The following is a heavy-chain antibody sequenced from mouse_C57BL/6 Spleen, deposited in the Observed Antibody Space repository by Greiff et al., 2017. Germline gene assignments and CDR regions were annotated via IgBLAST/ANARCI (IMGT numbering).Heavy chain of an antibody. CDR1: GFTFSSYA. CDR2: ISSGGDYN. V-gene: IGHV5-9-1*02. CDR3: TRDAVRGYAMDD. Sequence: EVKVEESGEGLVKPGGSLKLSCAASGFTFSSYALSWVRQTPEKRLEWVAYISSGGDYNYYADTVKGRFTISSDNARNTLYLQMSSLKSKDTAMYYCTRDAVRGYAMDDWGQGTSVTVSS. D-gene: IGHD2-14*01. J-gene: IGHJ4*01.